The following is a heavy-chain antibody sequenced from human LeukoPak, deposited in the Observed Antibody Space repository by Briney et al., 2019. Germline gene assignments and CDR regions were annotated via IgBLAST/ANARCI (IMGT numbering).Heavy chain of an antibody. J-gene: IGHJ4*02. Sequence: GASVKVSCKASGYTFTSYYMHWVRQAPGKGLEWMGGFDPQNGETIYAQKFQGRVTMTEDTSTDTAYMELSSLRSEDTAVYYCATAVGYSDSSGYYFDYWGQGTLVTVSS. CDR3: ATAVGYSDSSGYYFDY. V-gene: IGHV1-24*01. CDR2: FDPQNGET. D-gene: IGHD3-22*01. CDR1: GYTFTSYY.